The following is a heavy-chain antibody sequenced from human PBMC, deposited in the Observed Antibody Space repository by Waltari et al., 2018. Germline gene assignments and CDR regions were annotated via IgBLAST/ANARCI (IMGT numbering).Heavy chain of an antibody. Sequence: EVYLLESGGDLVLPGGSLRLSCAASRFIFSHFDMTWVREVPGKGVEWVSSISGTSDKTYYADSVKGRFTISRDNSKNTLYLQINSLRADDTAVYYCAKGRGNKLDFIDGFDIWGQGTMVTVSP. CDR2: ISGTSDKT. V-gene: IGHV3-23*01. D-gene: IGHD3-3*01. J-gene: IGHJ3*02. CDR3: AKGRGNKLDFIDGFDI. CDR1: RFIFSHFD.